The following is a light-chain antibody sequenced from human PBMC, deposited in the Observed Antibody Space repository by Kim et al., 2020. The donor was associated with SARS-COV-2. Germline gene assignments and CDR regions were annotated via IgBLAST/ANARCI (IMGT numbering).Light chain of an antibody. V-gene: IGKV3-20*01. CDR2: GAS. Sequence: SPGERATLSCRASHSGSSSYLAWYQQKPGQAPRLLIYGASSRATGIPDRFSGSGSGTDFTLTISRLEPEDFAVYFCQQYGSSRFTFGPGTKVDIK. CDR1: HSGSSSY. J-gene: IGKJ3*01. CDR3: QQYGSSRFT.